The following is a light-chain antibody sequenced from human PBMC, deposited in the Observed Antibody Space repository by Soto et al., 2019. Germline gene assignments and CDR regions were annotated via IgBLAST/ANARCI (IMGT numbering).Light chain of an antibody. Sequence: QSALTQPASVSGSPGQSITLSCTGTSSDVGGYDYVSWYQQHPGKAPKLIISEVSNRPSGVSNRFSGSKSGNTASLTISGLQAEDEADYYCCSYAGRSTYVFGTGTKLTVL. CDR1: SSDVGGYDY. J-gene: IGLJ1*01. V-gene: IGLV2-14*01. CDR3: CSYAGRSTYV. CDR2: EVS.